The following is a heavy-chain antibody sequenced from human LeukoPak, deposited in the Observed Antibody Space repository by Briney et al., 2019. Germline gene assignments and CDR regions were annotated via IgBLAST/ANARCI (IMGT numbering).Heavy chain of an antibody. CDR2: MSHDGGTT. D-gene: IGHD6-19*01. J-gene: IGHJ4*02. CDR3: TRGSGPLYFDF. Sequence: HTGGSLRLSCAASGFSLRSYAIHWVRQAPGKGLEYVSAMSHDGGTTYYADSVKGRFTVSRHNSRNMVYLQMGGLRAEDMAVYYCTRGSGPLYFDFWGQGTQVTVS. CDR1: GFSLRSYA. V-gene: IGHV3-64*02.